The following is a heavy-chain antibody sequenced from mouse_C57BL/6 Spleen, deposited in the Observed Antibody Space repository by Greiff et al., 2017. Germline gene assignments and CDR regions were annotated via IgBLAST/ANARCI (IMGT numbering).Heavy chain of an antibody. CDR3: ASGNYYGSSYHY. Sequence: EVKLQESGPELVKPGASVKMSCKASGYTFTDYNMHWVKQSHGKSLEWIGYINPNNGGTSYNQKFKGKATLTVNKSSSTAYMELRSLTSEDSAVYYCASGNYYGSSYHYWGQGTTLTVSS. V-gene: IGHV1-22*01. D-gene: IGHD1-1*01. CDR1: GYTFTDYN. CDR2: INPNNGGT. J-gene: IGHJ2*01.